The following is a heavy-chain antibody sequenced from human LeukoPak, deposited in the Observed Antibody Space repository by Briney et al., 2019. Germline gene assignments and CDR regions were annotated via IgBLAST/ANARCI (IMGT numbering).Heavy chain of an antibody. CDR2: IWYDGSNK. J-gene: IGHJ4*02. D-gene: IGHD2-15*01. CDR3: AREFGYCPDY. Sequence: GGSLRLSCAASGFTFSSYGMHWVRQAPGQGMEWVAVIWYDGSNKYYADSVKARFTISRDNSKNTLCLQMNSLRAEDTAVYYCAREFGYCPDYGGQGTLVTVSS. V-gene: IGHV3-33*01. CDR1: GFTFSSYG.